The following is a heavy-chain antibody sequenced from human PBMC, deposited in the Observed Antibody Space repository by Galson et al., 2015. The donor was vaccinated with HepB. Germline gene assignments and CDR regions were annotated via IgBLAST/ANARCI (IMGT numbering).Heavy chain of an antibody. V-gene: IGHV1-18*01. CDR1: GYTFTSYG. D-gene: IGHD1-26*01. CDR3: ARDRGSGSYYAGGPNKAELTNHLNF. Sequence: SVKVSCKASGYTFTSYGISWVRQAPGQGLEWMGWISAYNGNTNYAQKLQGKVTMTTDTSTSTAYMELRSLRSDDTAVYYCARDRGSGSYYAGGPNKAELTNHLNFWGQGNLVTVSS. CDR2: ISAYNGNT. J-gene: IGHJ4*02.